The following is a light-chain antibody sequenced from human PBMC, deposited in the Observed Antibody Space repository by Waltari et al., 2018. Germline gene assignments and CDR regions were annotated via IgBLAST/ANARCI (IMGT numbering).Light chain of an antibody. CDR3: QKYDFLPAT. Sequence: LSPSSGTLSLPPGGRSTLSCRASQGVGKYLAWYQQRPGQAPRLLLYHASIRATGIPDRFSGSGSGTDFSLTISRLEPEDFAVYYCQKYDFLPATFGQGTTVEIK. CDR2: HAS. CDR1: QGVGKY. V-gene: IGKV3-20*01. J-gene: IGKJ1*01.